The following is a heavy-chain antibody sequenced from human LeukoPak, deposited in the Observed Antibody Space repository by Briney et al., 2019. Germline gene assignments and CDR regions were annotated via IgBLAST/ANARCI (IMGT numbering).Heavy chain of an antibody. D-gene: IGHD3-3*01. V-gene: IGHV4-39*07. CDR1: GGSISSSSYY. CDR3: ARDHKRVESFDI. Sequence: SETLSLTCTVSGGSISSSSYYWGWIRQPPGKGLEWIGSIYYSGSTYYNPSLKSRVTISVDTSKNQFSLKLSSVTAADTAVYYCARDHKRVESFDIWGQGTMVTVSS. J-gene: IGHJ3*02. CDR2: IYYSGST.